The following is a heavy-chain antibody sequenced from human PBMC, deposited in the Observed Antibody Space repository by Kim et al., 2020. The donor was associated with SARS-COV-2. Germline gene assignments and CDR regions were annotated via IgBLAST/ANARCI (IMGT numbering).Heavy chain of an antibody. CDR3: ARRSGWYRVFDY. V-gene: IGHV4-34*01. Sequence: NNNPSLKSRVTISVDTSKNQFSLKLSSVTAADTAVYYCARRSGWYRVFDYWGQGTLVTVSS. D-gene: IGHD6-19*01. J-gene: IGHJ4*02.